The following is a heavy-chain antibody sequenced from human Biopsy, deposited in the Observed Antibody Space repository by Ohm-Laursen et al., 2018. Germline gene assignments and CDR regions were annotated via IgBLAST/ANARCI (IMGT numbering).Heavy chain of an antibody. D-gene: IGHD2-21*02. CDR3: ARGNEVMVTGPYFFDY. V-gene: IGHV4-59*01. CDR1: GVSISSYF. J-gene: IGHJ4*02. Sequence: GTLSLTCTVSGVSISSYFWNWIRQPPGKGLEWIGDIYYSGSNKYNPSLKSRVTISVDMSKSQLSLKLTSVTTADTAVYYCARGNEVMVTGPYFFDYWGQGTLVIVSS. CDR2: IYYSGSN.